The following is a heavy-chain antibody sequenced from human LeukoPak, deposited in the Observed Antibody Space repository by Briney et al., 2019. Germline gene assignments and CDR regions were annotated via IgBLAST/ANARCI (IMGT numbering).Heavy chain of an antibody. Sequence: GASVKVSCKASGYTFTSYGISWVRQAPGQGLEWMGWISAYNGNTNYAQKLQGRVAMTKDTSTSTAYMELRSLRSDDTAVYYCARDYDILTGYTANLDVWGKGTTVTVSS. CDR2: ISAYNGNT. CDR3: ARDYDILTGYTANLDV. J-gene: IGHJ6*04. CDR1: GYTFTSYG. D-gene: IGHD3-9*01. V-gene: IGHV1-18*01.